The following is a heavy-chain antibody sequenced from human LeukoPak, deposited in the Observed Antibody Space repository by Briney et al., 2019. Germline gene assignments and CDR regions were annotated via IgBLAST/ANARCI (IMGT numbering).Heavy chain of an antibody. CDR1: GFTFSSYW. CDR3: ARSPCSGGSCYYLDRAFDY. CDR2: IKQDGSGK. D-gene: IGHD2-15*01. V-gene: IGHV3-7*01. J-gene: IGHJ4*02. Sequence: GGSLRLSCAASGFTFSSYWMSWVRQAPGKGLEWVANIKQDGSGKYYVDSVKGRFTISRDNAKNSLYLQMNSLRAEDTAVYYCARSPCSGGSCYYLDRAFDYWGQGTLVTVSS.